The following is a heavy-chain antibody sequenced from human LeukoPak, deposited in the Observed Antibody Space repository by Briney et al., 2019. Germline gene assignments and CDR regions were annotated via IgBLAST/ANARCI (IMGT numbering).Heavy chain of an antibody. Sequence: PSETLSLTCTASGGSISSYYWSWIRQPPGKGLEWIGYIYYSGSTNYNPSLKSRVTISVDTSKNQFSLKLSSVTAADTAVYYCARQGTGTHRGLNWFDPWGQGTLVTVSS. V-gene: IGHV4-59*08. J-gene: IGHJ5*02. CDR3: ARQGTGTHRGLNWFDP. CDR1: GGSISSYY. CDR2: IYYSGST. D-gene: IGHD1-1*01.